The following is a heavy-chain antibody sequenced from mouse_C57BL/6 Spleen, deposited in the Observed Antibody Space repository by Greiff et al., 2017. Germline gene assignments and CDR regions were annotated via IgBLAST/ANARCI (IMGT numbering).Heavy chain of an antibody. V-gene: IGHV1-42*01. Sequence: EVKLQESGPELVKPGASVKISCKASGYSFTGYYMNWVKQSPEKSLEWIGEINPSTGGTTYNQKFKAKATLTVDKSSSTAYMQLKSLTSEDSAVYYCARFYDGSGPMDYWGQGTSVTVSS. CDR3: ARFYDGSGPMDY. J-gene: IGHJ4*01. CDR1: GYSFTGYY. D-gene: IGHD2-3*01. CDR2: INPSTGGT.